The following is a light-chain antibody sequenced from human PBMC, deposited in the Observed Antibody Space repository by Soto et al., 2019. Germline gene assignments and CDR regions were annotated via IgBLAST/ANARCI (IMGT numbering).Light chain of an antibody. V-gene: IGKV3-20*01. CDR2: RAS. CDR1: QSINNYF. Sequence: EIVLTQSPGSLSLSPGETATLSCRASQSINNYFLAWHQQRPGQAPSLLIFRASQRASGIPDRFRGSGSGTDFTLTITGLEPEDFAVYYCKQYTNAPRTFGQGTRVEI. CDR3: KQYTNAPRT. J-gene: IGKJ1*01.